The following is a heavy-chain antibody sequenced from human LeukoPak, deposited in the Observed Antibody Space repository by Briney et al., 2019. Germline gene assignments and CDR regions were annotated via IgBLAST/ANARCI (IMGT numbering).Heavy chain of an antibody. CDR3: ARGWRRDFDWLLYKNWFDP. Sequence: PSETLSLTCTVSGGSISSSSYYWGWIRQPPGKGLEWIGSIYYSGSTYYNPSLKSRVTISVDTSKNQFSLKLSSVTAADTAVYYCARGWRRDFDWLLYKNWFDPWGQGTLVTVSS. CDR1: GGSISSSSYY. J-gene: IGHJ5*02. D-gene: IGHD3-9*01. V-gene: IGHV4-39*07. CDR2: IYYSGST.